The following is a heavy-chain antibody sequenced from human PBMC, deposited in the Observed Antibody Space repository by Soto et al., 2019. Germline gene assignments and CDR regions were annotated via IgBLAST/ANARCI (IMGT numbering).Heavy chain of an antibody. CDR3: ARGVGYYGSGGFRFDAFDI. Sequence: PWGSLRLSCAASGFTFSSYDMHWVRQATGKGLEWVSAIGTAGDTYYPGSVKGRFTISRENAKNSLYLQMNSLRAGDTAVYYCARGVGYYGSGGFRFDAFDIWGQGTMVTVSS. CDR1: GFTFSSYD. CDR2: IGTAGDT. J-gene: IGHJ3*02. V-gene: IGHV3-13*01. D-gene: IGHD3-10*01.